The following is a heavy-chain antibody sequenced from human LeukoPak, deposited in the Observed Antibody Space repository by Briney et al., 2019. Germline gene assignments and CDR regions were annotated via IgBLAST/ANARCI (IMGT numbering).Heavy chain of an antibody. V-gene: IGHV4-61*02. CDR1: GGSISSGSYY. J-gene: IGHJ4*02. Sequence: SETLSLTCTVSGGSISSGSYYWSWIRQPAGKGLEWIGRIYTSGSTNYNPSLKSRVTISVDTSKNQFSLKLSSVTAADTAVYYCARGNSLGTSYYFDYWGQGTLVTVSS. CDR3: ARGNSLGTSYYFDY. D-gene: IGHD1-7*01. CDR2: IYTSGST.